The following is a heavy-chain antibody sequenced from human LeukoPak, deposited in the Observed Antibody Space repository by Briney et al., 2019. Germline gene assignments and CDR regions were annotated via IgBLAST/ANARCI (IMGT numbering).Heavy chain of an antibody. CDR2: IYPGDSDT. CDR3: ARLPAGTRANNFDY. J-gene: IGHJ4*02. CDR1: GHSFTSYW. V-gene: IGHV5-51*01. D-gene: IGHD6-13*01. Sequence: KDGESLKISCKGSGHSFTSYWIGWVRQMPGKGLEWMGIIYPGDSDTRYSPSFQGQVTISADESISTAYLQWSSLKASDTAMYYCARLPAGTRANNFDYWGQGTLVTVSS.